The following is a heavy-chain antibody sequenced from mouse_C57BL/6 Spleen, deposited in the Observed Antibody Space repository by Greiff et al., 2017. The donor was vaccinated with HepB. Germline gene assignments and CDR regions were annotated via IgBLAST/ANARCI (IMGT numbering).Heavy chain of an antibody. Sequence: EVMLVESEGGLVQPGSSMKLSCTASGFTFSDYYMAWVRPVPEKGLEWVANINYDGSSTYYLDSLKSRFIISRDNAKNILYLQMSSLKSEDTATYYCARGTGTYFDYWGQGTTLTVSS. V-gene: IGHV5-16*01. D-gene: IGHD4-1*01. J-gene: IGHJ2*01. CDR3: ARGTGTYFDY. CDR2: INYDGSST. CDR1: GFTFSDYY.